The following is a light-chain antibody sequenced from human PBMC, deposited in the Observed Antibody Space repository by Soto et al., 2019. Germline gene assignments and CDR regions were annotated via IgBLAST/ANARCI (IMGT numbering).Light chain of an antibody. V-gene: IGKV2D-29*02. CDR2: EVS. CDR3: MQSTQLPPT. J-gene: IGKJ5*01. Sequence: DFVVTQTPLSLSVAPGQPASVSSKSGQSLLHITGETFLFWYLQKPGQSPQLLIYEVSTRVSGVPDRFSGSGSGTDFTLEISRVETDDVGIYYCMQSTQLPPTFGQGTRLQIK. CDR1: QSLLHITGETF.